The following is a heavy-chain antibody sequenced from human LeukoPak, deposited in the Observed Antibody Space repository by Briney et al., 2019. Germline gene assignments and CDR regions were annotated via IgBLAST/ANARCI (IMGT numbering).Heavy chain of an antibody. CDR3: ARLTT. CDR1: GFTFSKYT. D-gene: IGHD3-9*01. J-gene: IGHJ5*02. CDR2: IYSGGGT. Sequence: GGSLRLSCVASGFTFSKYTMSWVRQAPGKGLEWVSLIYSGGGTYYADSVKGRFTISRDNFNNTMYLQMNSLRAEDTAVYYCARLTTWGQGTLVTVSS. V-gene: IGHV3-66*01.